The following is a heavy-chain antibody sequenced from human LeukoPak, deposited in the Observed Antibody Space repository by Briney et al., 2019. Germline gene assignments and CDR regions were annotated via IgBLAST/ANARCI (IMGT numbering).Heavy chain of an antibody. Sequence: PSETLSLTCTVSGGSISSYYWSWIRQPPGKGLEWIGYIYYSGSTNYNPSLKSRVTISVDASKNQFSLKLSSVTAADTAVYYCARGISVAGVPYYFDYWGQGTPVTVSS. CDR3: ARGISVAGVPYYFDY. CDR1: GGSISSYY. CDR2: IYYSGST. J-gene: IGHJ4*02. D-gene: IGHD6-19*01. V-gene: IGHV4-59*01.